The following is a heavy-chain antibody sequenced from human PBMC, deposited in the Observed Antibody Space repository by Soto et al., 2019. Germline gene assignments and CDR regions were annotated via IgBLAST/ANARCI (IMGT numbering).Heavy chain of an antibody. CDR1: GYTFTSHG. Sequence: QVQLVQSGAEVQKPGASVKVSCKASGYTFTSHGIGWVRQAPGQGLEWMGWISTYNGNTNYAQKFQGIVTMTTDTATSTAYMEVRSLRSDDTAVYYCATLTYTSGLDYWGQGTLVSVSS. D-gene: IGHD6-19*01. J-gene: IGHJ4*02. V-gene: IGHV1-18*01. CDR3: ATLTYTSGLDY. CDR2: ISTYNGNT.